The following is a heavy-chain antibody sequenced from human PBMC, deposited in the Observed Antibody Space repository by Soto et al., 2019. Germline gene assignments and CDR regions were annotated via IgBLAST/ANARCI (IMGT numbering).Heavy chain of an antibody. D-gene: IGHD3-10*01. CDR2: IFPRGTT. Sequence: GGSLRLSCVASGFSVNSDYMSWGRQAPGKGLEWVSLIFPRGTTYYAESVKGRFTISKDSSKSTLYLQMNNLRVEDTGIFYCARGFHYGTIDSWGQGALVTVSS. CDR3: ARGFHYGTIDS. J-gene: IGHJ4*02. CDR1: GFSVNSDY. V-gene: IGHV3-53*01.